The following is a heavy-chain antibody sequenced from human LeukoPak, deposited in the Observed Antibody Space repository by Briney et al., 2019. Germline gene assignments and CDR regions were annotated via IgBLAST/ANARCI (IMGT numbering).Heavy chain of an antibody. CDR1: GYTFTDSY. V-gene: IGHV1-2*02. CDR2: VNPNSGGT. J-gene: IGHJ5*02. D-gene: IGHD3-22*01. Sequence: GASVKVSCKASGYTFTDSYMQWIRQAPGQGLEWMGWVNPNSGGTNYAQKFQGRVTMTRDTSISTAYMELSRLRSDDTAVYYCARSRNYYYDSSAPEGWFDPWGQGTLVTVSS. CDR3: ARSRNYYYDSSAPEGWFDP.